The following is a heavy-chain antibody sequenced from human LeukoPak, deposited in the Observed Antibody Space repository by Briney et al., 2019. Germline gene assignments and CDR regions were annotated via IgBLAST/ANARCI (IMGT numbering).Heavy chain of an antibody. CDR2: IYWNDDN. CDR3: AHGRMHFDY. Sequence: SGPTLVNPTQTLTLTCTFSGFSLSTGGVGVGWIRQPPGKALEWLALIYWNDDNRYIPSLKRRLTIPKDTSKHQVVLTMTNMDPVDTATYYCAHGRMHFDYWGQGTLITVSS. D-gene: IGHD1-26*01. CDR1: GFSLSTGGVG. J-gene: IGHJ4*02. V-gene: IGHV2-5*01.